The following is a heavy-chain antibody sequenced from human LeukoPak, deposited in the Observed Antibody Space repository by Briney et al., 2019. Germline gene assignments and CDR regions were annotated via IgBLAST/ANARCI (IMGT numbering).Heavy chain of an antibody. D-gene: IGHD6-19*01. CDR3: ARDGGSAWFFRY. CDR1: GFTFRTYN. J-gene: IGHJ4*02. Sequence: GGSLRLSCAASGFTFRTYNMNWVRQAPGKGLEWVSYITSGGTTIYYADSVKGRFTISRDNAKNSLSLQMNSLRAEDTAVYYCARDGGSAWFFRYWGQGTLVTVSS. V-gene: IGHV3-48*04. CDR2: ITSGGTTI.